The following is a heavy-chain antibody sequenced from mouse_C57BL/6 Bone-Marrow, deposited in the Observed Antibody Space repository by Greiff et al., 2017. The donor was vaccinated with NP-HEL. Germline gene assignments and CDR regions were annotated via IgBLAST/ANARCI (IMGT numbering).Heavy chain of an antibody. V-gene: IGHV5-4*01. J-gene: IGHJ2*01. CDR2: ISDGGSYT. CDR1: GFTFSSYA. D-gene: IGHD1-1*01. CDR3: ARDRDYYGSSYYFDY. Sequence: EVMLVESGGGLVKPGGSLKLSCAASGFTFSSYAMSWVHQTPEKRLEWVATISDGGSYTYYPDNVKGRFTISRDNAKNNLYLQMSHLKSEDTAMYYCARDRDYYGSSYYFDYWGQGTTLTVSS.